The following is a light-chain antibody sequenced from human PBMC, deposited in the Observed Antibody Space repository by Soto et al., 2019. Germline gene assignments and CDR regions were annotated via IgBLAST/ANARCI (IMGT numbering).Light chain of an antibody. J-gene: IGLJ3*02. CDR1: SSDIGNYDF. CDR2: EVS. CDR3: QAYDYSLTAFV. Sequence: QSVLTQPASVSGSPGQSITISCTGTSSDIGNYDFVSWYQQVPGTAPKAMIYEVSSRPSGVSNRFSGSKSGNTASLTIIGLQAEDEADYYCQAYDYSLTAFVFGGGTKLTVL. V-gene: IGLV2-14*01.